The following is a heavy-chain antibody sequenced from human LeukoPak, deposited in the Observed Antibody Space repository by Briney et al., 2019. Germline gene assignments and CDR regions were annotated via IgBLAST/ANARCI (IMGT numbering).Heavy chain of an antibody. D-gene: IGHD6-6*01. J-gene: IGHJ4*02. CDR1: GYTFTGHY. V-gene: IGHV1-2*02. Sequence: GASVKVSCKASGYTFTGHYMNWVRLAPGQGLEWMGWINPTGGTTYAQKFQDRVTMTRDTSINTAYMDLSGLRSDDTAVYYCARDLGWSSSHWGQGTLVTVSS. CDR3: ARDLGWSSSH. CDR2: INPTGGT.